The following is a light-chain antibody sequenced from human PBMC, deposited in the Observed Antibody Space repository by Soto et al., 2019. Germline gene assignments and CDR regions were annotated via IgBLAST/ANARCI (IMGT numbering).Light chain of an antibody. J-gene: IGKJ1*01. V-gene: IGKV3-20*01. CDR1: QSVSNNY. CDR3: EQYGSSGT. CDR2: GAS. Sequence: EIVLTQSPGTLSLSTGEKRTLCCRASQSVSNNYLAWYQQKPGQAPRLLIYGASNRATGIPDRFSGSGSGTDFTLTISRLEPEDFAVYYCEQYGSSGTFGQGTKVDIK.